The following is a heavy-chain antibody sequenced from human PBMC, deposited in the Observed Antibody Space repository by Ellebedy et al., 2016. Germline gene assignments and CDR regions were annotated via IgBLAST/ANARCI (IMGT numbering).Heavy chain of an antibody. Sequence: ASVKVSXXASGYTFSNYGITWVRQAPGQGLEWMGWISAYNGNTNYAQKLQGRVTMTRDTSTSTVYMELSSLRSDNTAVYYCARGGNRSPRDGMDVWGQGTTVTVSS. J-gene: IGHJ6*02. D-gene: IGHD2/OR15-2a*01. CDR1: GYTFSNYG. V-gene: IGHV1-18*01. CDR2: ISAYNGNT. CDR3: ARGGNRSPRDGMDV.